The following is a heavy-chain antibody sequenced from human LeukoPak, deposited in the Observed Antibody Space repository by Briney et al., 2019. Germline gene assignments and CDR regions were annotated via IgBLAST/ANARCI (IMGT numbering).Heavy chain of an antibody. J-gene: IGHJ3*02. CDR2: IRYDGSNK. CDR3: AMSSRGYCSSTSCRSDAFDI. V-gene: IGHV3-30*02. CDR1: GFTFSSYG. Sequence: GGSLRLSCAASGFTFSSYGMHWVRQAPGKGLEWVAFIRYDGSNKYYADSVKGRFTISRDNSKNTLYLQMNSLRAEDTAVYYCAMSSRGYCSSTSCRSDAFDIWGQGTMVTVSS. D-gene: IGHD2-2*01.